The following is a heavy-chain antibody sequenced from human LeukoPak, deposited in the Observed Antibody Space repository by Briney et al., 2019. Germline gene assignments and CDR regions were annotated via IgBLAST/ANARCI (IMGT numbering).Heavy chain of an antibody. CDR3: TTVHDFWSGYDY. Sequence: GGSLRLSCAASGFTFSNAWMSWVRQAPGKGLERVGRIKSKTDGGTTDYAAPVKGRFAISRDDSKNTLYLQMNSLKTEDTAVYYCTTVHDFWSGYDYWGQGTLVTVSS. CDR1: GFTFSNAW. D-gene: IGHD3-3*01. CDR2: IKSKTDGGTT. V-gene: IGHV3-15*01. J-gene: IGHJ4*02.